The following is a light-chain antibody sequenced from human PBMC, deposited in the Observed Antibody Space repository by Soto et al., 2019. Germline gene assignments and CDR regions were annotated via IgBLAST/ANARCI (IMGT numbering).Light chain of an antibody. CDR1: SSDVGGYNY. CDR2: DVS. CDR3: SSYTSSSTPKV. Sequence: QSALTQPASVSGSPGQSITISCTGTSSDVGGYNYVSWYQQHPGKAPKLMIYDVSNRPSGASNRFSGSKSGNTAFLTISGLQAEDEADYYCSSYTSSSTPKVFGGGTKLTVL. V-gene: IGLV2-14*01. J-gene: IGLJ2*01.